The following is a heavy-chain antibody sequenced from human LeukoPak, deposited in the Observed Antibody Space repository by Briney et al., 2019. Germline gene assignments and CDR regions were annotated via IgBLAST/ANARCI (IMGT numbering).Heavy chain of an antibody. CDR3: ARHVHVSMIVVILSDYFDY. Sequence: SETLSLTCTVSGGSISSSSYYWGWIRQPPGKGLEWIGEISHTGSINYNPSLKSRVTISADTSKNQFSLRLSSVTAADTAVYYCARHVHVSMIVVILSDYFDYWGRGTLVSVSS. CDR1: GGSISSSSYY. D-gene: IGHD3-22*01. CDR2: ISHTGSI. V-gene: IGHV4-39*01. J-gene: IGHJ4*02.